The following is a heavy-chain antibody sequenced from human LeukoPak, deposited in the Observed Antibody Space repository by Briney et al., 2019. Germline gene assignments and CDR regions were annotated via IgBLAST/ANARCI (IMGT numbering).Heavy chain of an antibody. Sequence: SETLSLTCAVYGGSFSGYYWSWIRQPPGKGLEWIGEIYHSGDTNYNPSLKSRVTISVDTSKNQFSLRLSSVTAADTAVYYCARTSTDIVRGYNWFDPWGQGTLVTVSS. J-gene: IGHJ5*02. CDR2: IYHSGDT. D-gene: IGHD5-12*01. CDR1: GGSFSGYY. V-gene: IGHV4-34*01. CDR3: ARTSTDIVRGYNWFDP.